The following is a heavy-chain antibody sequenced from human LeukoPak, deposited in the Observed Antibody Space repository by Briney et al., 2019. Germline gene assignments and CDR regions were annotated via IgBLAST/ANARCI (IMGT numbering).Heavy chain of an antibody. D-gene: IGHD7-27*01. CDR1: GYSISSGYY. Sequence: PSETLSLTCAVSGYSISSGYYWGWIRQPPGKGLEWIGSIYHSGSPYYNPSLKSRVTISLDTSKSQFSLKLSSVTAADTAIYYCAGVVPSTKWGVDYWGQGTLVTVSS. CDR2: IYHSGSP. V-gene: IGHV4-38-2*01. J-gene: IGHJ4*02. CDR3: AGVVPSTKWGVDY.